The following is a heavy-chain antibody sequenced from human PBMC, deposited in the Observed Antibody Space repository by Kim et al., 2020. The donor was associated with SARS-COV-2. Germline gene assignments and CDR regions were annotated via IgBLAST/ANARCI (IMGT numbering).Heavy chain of an antibody. D-gene: IGHD6-19*01. V-gene: IGHV3-30*02. J-gene: IGHJ6*02. Sequence: YAEPGKGRFTISKDNSKSKLYLQMDNLGAEDTAVYYCAKASSREQWLVKGWGQGTTVTVSS. CDR3: AKASSREQWLVKG.